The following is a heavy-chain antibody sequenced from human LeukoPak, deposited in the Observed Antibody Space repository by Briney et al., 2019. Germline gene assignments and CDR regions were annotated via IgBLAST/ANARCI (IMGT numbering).Heavy chain of an antibody. V-gene: IGHV3-30*02. CDR3: ATLPGLTKMGAFDI. CDR2: IRYDGSNK. CDR1: GFTFSSYG. Sequence: GGSLRLSCAASGFTFSSYGMHWVRQAPGKGLEWVAFIRYDGSNKYYADSVKGRFTISRDNSRNTLYLQMNSLRAEDTAVYYCATLPGLTKMGAFDIWGQGTMVTVSS. D-gene: IGHD1-1*01. J-gene: IGHJ3*02.